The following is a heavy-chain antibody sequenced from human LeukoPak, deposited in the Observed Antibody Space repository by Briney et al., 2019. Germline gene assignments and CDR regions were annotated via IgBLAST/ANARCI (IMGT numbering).Heavy chain of an antibody. V-gene: IGHV1-18*01. D-gene: IGHD4-17*01. CDR3: ARVAPTTVTIWGFDP. J-gene: IGHJ5*01. Sequence: GASVKVSCKASGYTFTSYGISWVRQAPGQGLEWMGWISTYNGNTNYAQKFQGRVTMTTDTSTSTTYMELRSLKSDDTAVYYCARVAPTTVTIWGFDPWGQGTLVTVSS. CDR2: ISTYNGNT. CDR1: GYTFTSYG.